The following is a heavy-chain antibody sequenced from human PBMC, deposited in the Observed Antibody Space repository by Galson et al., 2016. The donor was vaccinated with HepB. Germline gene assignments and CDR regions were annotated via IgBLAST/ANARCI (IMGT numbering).Heavy chain of an antibody. CDR2: IIYSGNT. CDR1: GFSLNTYGMR. CDR3: ARERISYGSTGLDY. Sequence: LVKPTQTLTLTCTFSGFSLNTYGMRVNWIRQDPGKALEWIGHIIYSGNTYYNPSLESRVKMSIDTSKNQFYLKLTSVTAADAAVYYCARERISYGSTGLDYWGQGILVTVSS. J-gene: IGHJ4*02. V-gene: IGHV4-31*03. D-gene: IGHD5-18*01.